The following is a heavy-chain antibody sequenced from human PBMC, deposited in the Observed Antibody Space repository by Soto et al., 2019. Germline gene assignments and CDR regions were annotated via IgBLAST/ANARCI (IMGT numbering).Heavy chain of an antibody. Sequence: QVQLVQSGAEVKKPGSSVKVSCKASGGTFSSYAISWVRQAPGQGLEWMGGIIPISGTANYAQKFQGRVTITADESTSTAYMELSSLRSEDTAVYXCXXXXGXXXXXXXXXXXXXXXDVXGQGTXVTVSS. CDR3: XXXXGXXXXXXXXXXXXXXXDV. V-gene: IGHV1-69*01. CDR1: GGTFSSYA. CDR2: IIPISGTA. J-gene: IGHJ6*02.